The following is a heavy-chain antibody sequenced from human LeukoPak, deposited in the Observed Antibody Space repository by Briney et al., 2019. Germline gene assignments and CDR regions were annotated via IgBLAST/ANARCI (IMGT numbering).Heavy chain of an antibody. CDR3: ARPYCSGGTCYSLGPYDY. V-gene: IGHV4-39*01. CDR1: GFTFNSYE. Sequence: PGGSLRLSCAASGFTFNSYEMNWVRQPPGKGLEWIGSIYYSGSTYYNPSLKSRVTISVDTSKNQFSLKLSSVTAADTAVYYCARPYCSGGTCYSLGPYDYWGQGTLVTVSS. D-gene: IGHD2-15*01. CDR2: IYYSGST. J-gene: IGHJ4*02.